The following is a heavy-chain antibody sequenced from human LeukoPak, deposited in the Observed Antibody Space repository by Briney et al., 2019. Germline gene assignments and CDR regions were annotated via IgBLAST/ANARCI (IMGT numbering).Heavy chain of an antibody. J-gene: IGHJ4*02. CDR3: ARGHLYYDKSGYYFGY. CDR2: ISFDGSEK. V-gene: IGHV3-30-3*01. CDR1: GFTFNNYI. D-gene: IGHD3-22*01. Sequence: GGSLRLSCAASGFTFNNYIMHWVRKAPGKGLEWVAVISFDGSEKFYADSVKGRFTISRDNSKNTLYLQMNSLRAEDTAVFYCARGHLYYDKSGYYFGYWGQGTLVTVSS.